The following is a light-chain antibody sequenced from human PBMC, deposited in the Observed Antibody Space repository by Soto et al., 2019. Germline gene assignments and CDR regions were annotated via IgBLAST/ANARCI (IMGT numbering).Light chain of an antibody. CDR2: KVS. Sequence: DVVMTQSPLSLPVTLGQPASISCRSSQSLIHSDGNTHLNWFQQRPGQSPRRLIYKVSNRDSGVPDRFSGSGSGTDFTLKISRVEAEDVGVYYCMQGTHWLYTFGQGTKLEIK. CDR1: QSLIHSDGNTH. CDR3: MQGTHWLYT. V-gene: IGKV2-30*02. J-gene: IGKJ2*01.